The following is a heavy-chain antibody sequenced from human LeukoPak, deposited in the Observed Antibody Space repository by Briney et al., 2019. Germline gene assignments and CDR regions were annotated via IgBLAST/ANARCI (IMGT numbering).Heavy chain of an antibody. Sequence: ASVKVSCKTPGYSFTSSGITWVRQAPGQGLEWMGWINTYTGFSKYARKLQGRVTMTADTSKSTAYMELSSLSSDDTAVYYCAKNTTGGYSDYWGQGTLVTVSS. CDR1: GYSFTSSG. CDR3: AKNTTGGYSDY. V-gene: IGHV1-18*01. J-gene: IGHJ4*02. D-gene: IGHD1-1*01. CDR2: INTYTGFS.